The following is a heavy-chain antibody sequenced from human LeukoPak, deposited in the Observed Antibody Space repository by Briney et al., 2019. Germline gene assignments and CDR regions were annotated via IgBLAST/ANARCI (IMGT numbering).Heavy chain of an antibody. CDR3: TRTGLQLWLLYYYGMDV. J-gene: IGHJ6*02. D-gene: IGHD5-18*01. V-gene: IGHV3-49*03. CDR2: IRSKAYGGTA. CDR1: GFTFGDYA. Sequence: GGSLRLSCTASGFTFGDYAMSWFRQAPGKGLEWVGFIRSKAYGGTAEYAASVKGRFTISRDDSKSIAYLQMNSLKTEDTAVYYCTRTGLQLWLLYYYGMDVWGQGTTVTVSS.